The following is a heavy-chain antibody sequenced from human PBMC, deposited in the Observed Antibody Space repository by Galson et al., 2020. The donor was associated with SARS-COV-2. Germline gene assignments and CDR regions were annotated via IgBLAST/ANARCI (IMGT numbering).Heavy chain of an antibody. J-gene: IGHJ3*02. CDR3: VKDQVLVINPGAFDI. CDR1: GFSFSSYT. D-gene: IGHD2-21*01. CDR2: ISGSGGST. Sequence: GGSLRLSCAASGFSFSSYTMTWVRQAPGKGLEWVSSISGSGGSTYYTDSVKGRFTISRDNSKNTLYLQMNSLRAEDTAVYYCVKDQVLVINPGAFDIWGQGTMVTVSS. V-gene: IGHV3-23*01.